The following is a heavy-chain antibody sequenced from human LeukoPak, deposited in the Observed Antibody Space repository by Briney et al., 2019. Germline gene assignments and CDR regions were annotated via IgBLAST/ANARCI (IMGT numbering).Heavy chain of an antibody. J-gene: IGHJ6*03. Sequence: GGSLRLSCAASGFTFSTYNMNWVRQAPGKGLEWVSSITSSSSYIYYADSVKGRFTISRDNAKSSLYLQMNSLRDEDTAVYYCARDPYSGSYGDYYYYYMDVWGKGTTVTISS. D-gene: IGHD1-26*01. CDR2: ITSSSSYI. V-gene: IGHV3-21*01. CDR1: GFTFSTYN. CDR3: ARDPYSGSYGDYYYYYMDV.